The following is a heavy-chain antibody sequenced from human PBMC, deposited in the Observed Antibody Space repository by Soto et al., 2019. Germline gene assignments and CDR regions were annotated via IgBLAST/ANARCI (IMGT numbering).Heavy chain of an antibody. D-gene: IGHD2-2*01. Sequence: GGSLRLSCAASGFTFSSYGMHWVRQAPGKGLEWVAVISYDGSNKYYADSVKGRFTISRDNSKNTLYLQMNSLRAEDTAVYYCAKSGGKVVPAAIYYYFDYWGQGTLVTVS. J-gene: IGHJ4*02. V-gene: IGHV3-30*18. CDR3: AKSGGKVVPAAIYYYFDY. CDR1: GFTFSSYG. CDR2: ISYDGSNK.